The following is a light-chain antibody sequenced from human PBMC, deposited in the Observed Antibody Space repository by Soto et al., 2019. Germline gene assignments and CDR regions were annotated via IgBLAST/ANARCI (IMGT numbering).Light chain of an antibody. CDR2: EVS. Sequence: QSALTQPATVSGSPGQPITISCTGTSSDVGANNYVSWYQHHPGKAPKLLIYEVSNRPSGVSSRFSGSKSGNTASLTISGLQAEDEADYYCSSYINSITFVVFGGGTKLTVL. CDR3: SSYINSITFVV. CDR1: SSDVGANNY. V-gene: IGLV2-14*01. J-gene: IGLJ2*01.